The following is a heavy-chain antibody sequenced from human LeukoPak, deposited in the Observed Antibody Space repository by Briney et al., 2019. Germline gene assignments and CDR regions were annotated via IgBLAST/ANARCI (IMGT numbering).Heavy chain of an antibody. Sequence: PGRSLRLSCAASGFTFSSYAMHWVRQAPGKGLEWVAVISYDGSNKYYADSVKGRFTISRDNSKNTLYLQMNSLRAEDTAVYYCAREDIVIVPAPRPYYYYGMDVWGQGTTVTVS. CDR3: AREDIVIVPAPRPYYYYGMDV. CDR1: GFTFSSYA. CDR2: ISYDGSNK. V-gene: IGHV3-30-3*01. D-gene: IGHD2-2*01. J-gene: IGHJ6*02.